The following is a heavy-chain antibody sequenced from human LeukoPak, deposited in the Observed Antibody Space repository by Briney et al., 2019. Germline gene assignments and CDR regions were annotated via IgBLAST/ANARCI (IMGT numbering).Heavy chain of an antibody. CDR1: RYTLTELS. Sequence: GASVKVSCKVSRYTLTELSMHWVRQAPGKGLEWMGGFDPEDGETIYAQKFQGRVTMTEDTSTDTAYMELSSLRSEDTAVYYCATGIVATTDGWIDYWGQGTLVTVSS. CDR2: FDPEDGET. V-gene: IGHV1-24*01. D-gene: IGHD5-12*01. CDR3: ATGIVATTDGWIDY. J-gene: IGHJ4*02.